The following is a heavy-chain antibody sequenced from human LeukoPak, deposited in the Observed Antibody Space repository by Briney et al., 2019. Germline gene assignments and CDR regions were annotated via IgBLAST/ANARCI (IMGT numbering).Heavy chain of an antibody. CDR3: ARAPERWYSYGSYTYHYMDV. D-gene: IGHD3-10*01. Sequence: SETLSLTCSVSGASITGYYWSWIRQPPGKGLEWIGSISYSGSTNYNPSLESRVTISVDTSKNQISLKLSSVTAADTAIYYCARAPERWYSYGSYTYHYMDVWGRGTTVTVSS. CDR1: GASITGYY. V-gene: IGHV4-59*01. CDR2: ISYSGST. J-gene: IGHJ6*03.